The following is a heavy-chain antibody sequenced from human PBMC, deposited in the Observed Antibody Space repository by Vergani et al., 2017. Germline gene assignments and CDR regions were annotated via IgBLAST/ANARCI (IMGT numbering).Heavy chain of an antibody. CDR1: GFTFSNAW. J-gene: IGHJ6*02. Sequence: EVQLVESGGGLVKPGGSLRLSCAASGFTFSNAWMSWVRQAPGKGLEWVGRIKSKTDGGTTDYAAPVKGRFTISRDDSKNTLYLQMNSLKTEDTAVYYWTTDLPLLWFGELLDGMDVWGQGTTVTVYS. CDR2: IKSKTDGGTT. D-gene: IGHD3-10*01. V-gene: IGHV3-15*01. CDR3: TTDLPLLWFGELLDGMDV.